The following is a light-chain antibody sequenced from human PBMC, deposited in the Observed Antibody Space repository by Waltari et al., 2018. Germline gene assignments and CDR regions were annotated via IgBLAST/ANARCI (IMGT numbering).Light chain of an antibody. CDR3: YSATDNNLRV. CDR1: LLSTKY. J-gene: IGLJ3*02. V-gene: IGLV3-27*01. Sequence: SYELTQPSSVSVSPGHTARLTCSGDLLSTKYARWFQQRPGQAPVLVIYKDSERPSGIPERFSGSSSGTTVILTISGAQVEDEADYYCYSATDNNLRVFGGGTKLTVL. CDR2: KDS.